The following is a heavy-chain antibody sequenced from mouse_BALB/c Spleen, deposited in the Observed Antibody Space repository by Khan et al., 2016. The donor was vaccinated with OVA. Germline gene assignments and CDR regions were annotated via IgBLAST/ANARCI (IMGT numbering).Heavy chain of an antibody. J-gene: IGHJ3*01. CDR1: GYTFTSYD. Sequence: QVQLKQSGTELVKPGASVKLSCKASGYTFTSYDINWVRQRPEQGLEWIGWIFPGHGSTKYNEKFKGKATLTTEKSSSTPYMQHSRLTSEDSADYFGARLGYYGGSCGFAYWGQGTLVTVSA. CDR2: IFPGHGST. V-gene: IGHV1-85*01. CDR3: ARLGYYGGSCGFAY. D-gene: IGHD1-1*01.